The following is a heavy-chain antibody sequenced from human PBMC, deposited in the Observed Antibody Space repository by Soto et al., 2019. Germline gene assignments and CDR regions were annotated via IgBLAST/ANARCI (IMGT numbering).Heavy chain of an antibody. CDR1: GGSLVSYY. J-gene: IGHJ5*02. CDR2: VYYSGRT. Sequence: AETLSLTCSVLGGSLVSYYCIWVRQAPGKGLEWIGYVYYSGRTNYSPSLKSRVTISVDTSKNQFSLKLDSVTPADTAVYYCARVEGDGYNYNNWFDPWGRGTLVTVSS. V-gene: IGHV4-59*01. D-gene: IGHD5-12*01. CDR3: ARVEGDGYNYNNWFDP.